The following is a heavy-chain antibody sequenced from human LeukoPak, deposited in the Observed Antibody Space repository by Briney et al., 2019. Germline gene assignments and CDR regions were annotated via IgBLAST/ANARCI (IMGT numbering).Heavy chain of an antibody. CDR3: AKDLREATQYYYYYSPMDV. D-gene: IGHD1-26*01. CDR1: GFTFSNYA. V-gene: IGHV3-30-3*01. Sequence: GGSLRLSCAASGFTFSNYAVYWVRQAPGKGLGWVAVISYDGNKKYYADSVKGRFTISRDNSKNTLSLQMNSLRPEDTAVYYCAKDLREATQYYYYYSPMDVWGPGTTVTVSS. J-gene: IGHJ6*02. CDR2: ISYDGNKK.